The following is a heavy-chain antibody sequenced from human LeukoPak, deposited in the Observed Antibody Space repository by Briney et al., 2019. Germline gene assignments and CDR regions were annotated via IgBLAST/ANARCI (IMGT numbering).Heavy chain of an antibody. CDR2: ISGSGGST. Sequence: ETLSLTCAVYGGSFSGYYWSWIRQPPGKGLEWVSAISGSGGSTYYADSVKGRFTISRDNSKNTLYLQMNSLRAEDTAVYYCAKSDRRITIFGVVPTDWGQGTLVTVSS. CDR3: AKSDRRITIFGVVPTD. CDR1: GGSFSGYY. V-gene: IGHV3-23*01. D-gene: IGHD3-3*01. J-gene: IGHJ4*02.